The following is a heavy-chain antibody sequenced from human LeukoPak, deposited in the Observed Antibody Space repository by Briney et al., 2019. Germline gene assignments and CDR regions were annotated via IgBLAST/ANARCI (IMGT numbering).Heavy chain of an antibody. V-gene: IGHV3-48*01. Sequence: GGSLRLSCAASGFTFSSYSMNWVRQAPGKGLEWVSYISSSSTIYYADSVKGRFTISRDNAKNSLYLQMNSLRAEDTAVYYCARERGVYSGSYPNWFDPWGQGTLVTVSS. CDR1: GFTFSSYS. D-gene: IGHD1-26*01. CDR3: ARERGVYSGSYPNWFDP. J-gene: IGHJ5*02. CDR2: ISSSSTI.